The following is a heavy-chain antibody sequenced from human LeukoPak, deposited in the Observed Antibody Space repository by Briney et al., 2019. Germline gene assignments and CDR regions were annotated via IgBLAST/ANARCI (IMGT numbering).Heavy chain of an antibody. CDR1: GFTFSSYA. Sequence: GGSLRLSCAASGFTFSSYAMSWVRHAPGKGLEWVSHITGGGGSTYYADSVKGRFTISRDNPKNTLYLQMNSVGAEDTGVDYCAMHPGPVTRYFDYWGQGTLVTVSS. J-gene: IGHJ4*02. CDR2: ITGGGGST. V-gene: IGHV3-23*01. CDR3: AMHPGPVTRYFDY.